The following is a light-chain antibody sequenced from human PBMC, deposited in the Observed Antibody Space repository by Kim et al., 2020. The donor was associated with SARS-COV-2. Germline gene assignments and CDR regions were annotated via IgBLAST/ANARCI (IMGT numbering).Light chain of an antibody. Sequence: QRVTIPCSGSSSNIGRRPVNWYEQFRGTAPKLLVYSSIRRPSGVPDRFSGSRSGTSASPAISDLQSDGEAHYYCAAWDDSLNGVVFGGGTQLTVL. J-gene: IGLJ2*01. CDR2: SSI. CDR3: AAWDDSLNGVV. CDR1: SSNIGRRP. V-gene: IGLV1-44*01.